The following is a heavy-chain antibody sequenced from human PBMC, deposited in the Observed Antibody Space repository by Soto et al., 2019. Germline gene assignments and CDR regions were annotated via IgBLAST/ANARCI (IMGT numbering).Heavy chain of an antibody. J-gene: IGHJ4*02. Sequence: QVQLVESGGGVVQPGRSLRLSCAASGFSFTNYAMHWVRQSPGKGLEWVAVISYDGSNIYYADSVKGRFIISRDSSKNILYLQMNSLRAEDTALYYCARDARAVAANFFDYGGQGALVTV. D-gene: IGHD6-19*01. V-gene: IGHV3-30*04. CDR1: GFSFTNYA. CDR3: ARDARAVAANFFDY. CDR2: ISYDGSNI.